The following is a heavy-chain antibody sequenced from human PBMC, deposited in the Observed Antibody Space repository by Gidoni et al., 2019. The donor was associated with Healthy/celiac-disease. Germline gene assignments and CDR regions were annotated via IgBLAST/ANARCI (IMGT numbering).Heavy chain of an antibody. V-gene: IGHV1-69*06. CDR1: GGTFSSYA. J-gene: IGHJ4*02. CDR2: IIPIFGTA. CDR3: ARGGPGGVVVPAAIDY. Sequence: QVQLVQSGAEVKKPGSSVKVSCKASGGTFSSYAISWVRQAPGQGLEWMGGIIPIFGTANYAQKFQGRVTITADKSTSTAYMELSSLRSEDTALYYCARGGPGGVVVPAAIDYWGQGTLVTVSS. D-gene: IGHD2-2*01.